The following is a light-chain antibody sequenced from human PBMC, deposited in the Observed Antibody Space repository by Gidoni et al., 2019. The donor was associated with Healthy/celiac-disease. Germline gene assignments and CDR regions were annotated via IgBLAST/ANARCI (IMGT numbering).Light chain of an antibody. J-gene: IGKJ3*01. CDR1: QGISSY. V-gene: IGKV1-39*01. CDR2: AAS. CDR3: QQSYSTPLFT. Sequence: DIQMTQSPSSLSASVGDRVTITCRASQGISSYLNWYQQKPGKAPKLLIYAASSLQSGVPSRFSGSGSGTDFTLTISNLQPEDFATYYCQQSYSTPLFTFGPGTKVDIQ.